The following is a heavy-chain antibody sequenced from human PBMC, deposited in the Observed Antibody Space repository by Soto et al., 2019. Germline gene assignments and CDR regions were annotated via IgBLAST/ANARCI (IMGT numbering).Heavy chain of an antibody. V-gene: IGHV3-48*02. CDR2: ISGRRTTL. J-gene: IGHJ4*02. CDR1: GFSFSNYA. D-gene: IGHD1-26*01. Sequence: EVRLVESGGGLVQPGGSLRLSCAASGFSFSNYAMNWVRQAPGRGLEWVSYISGRRTTLYYADSVKGRFTISRDNAKNSLYLQMNSLRDEDTAVYYCARDVGGTPPFVDYWGQGTLVTVSS. CDR3: ARDVGGTPPFVDY.